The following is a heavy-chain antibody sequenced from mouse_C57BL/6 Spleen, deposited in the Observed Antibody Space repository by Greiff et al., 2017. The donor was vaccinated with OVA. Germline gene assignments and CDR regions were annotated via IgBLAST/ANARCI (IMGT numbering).Heavy chain of an antibody. D-gene: IGHD2-5*01. CDR2: IWTGGGT. Sequence: VQLQQSGPGLVAPSQSLSITCTVSGFSLTSYAISWVRQPPGKGLEWLGVIWTGGGTNYNSALKSRLSISKDNSKSQVFLKMNSLPTDDTARYYCASQAYYSNYGAMDYWGQGTSVTVSS. J-gene: IGHJ4*01. CDR3: ASQAYYSNYGAMDY. V-gene: IGHV2-9-1*01. CDR1: GFSLTSYA.